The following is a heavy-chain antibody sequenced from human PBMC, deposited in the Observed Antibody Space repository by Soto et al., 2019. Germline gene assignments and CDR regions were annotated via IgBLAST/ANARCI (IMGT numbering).Heavy chain of an antibody. J-gene: IGHJ3*02. V-gene: IGHV1-58*02. Sequence: ASVKVSCKASGFTFTSSAMQWVRQARGQRLEWIGWIVVGSGNTNYAPKFQERVTITRDMSTSTAYMELSSLRSEDTAVYYCAAVQIFGVVTLGAFDIWGQGTMVTVSS. D-gene: IGHD3-3*01. CDR2: IVVGSGNT. CDR3: AAVQIFGVVTLGAFDI. CDR1: GFTFTSSA.